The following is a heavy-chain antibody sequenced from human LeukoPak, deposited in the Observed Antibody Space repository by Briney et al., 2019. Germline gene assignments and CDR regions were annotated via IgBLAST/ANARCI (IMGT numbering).Heavy chain of an antibody. CDR3: ARPNYYYGSGSYWHYFDY. J-gene: IGHJ4*02. Sequence: PGRSLRLSCAASGFPFSSSAMHWVRQAPGKGLEWVAVISYDGSEKYYADSVKGRFTISRDNTKDILYLQMSSLRTEDTAVYYCARPNYYYGSGSYWHYFDYWGQGTLVTVSS. CDR1: GFPFSSSA. D-gene: IGHD3-10*01. CDR2: ISYDGSEK. V-gene: IGHV3-30-3*01.